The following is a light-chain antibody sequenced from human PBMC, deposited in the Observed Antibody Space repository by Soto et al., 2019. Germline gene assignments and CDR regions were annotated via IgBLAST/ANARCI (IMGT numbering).Light chain of an antibody. V-gene: IGKV3-11*01. J-gene: IGKJ5*01. Sequence: EIVLTQSPATLSLSTGERATLSCRASQRVSTYLAWYQQKPGQAPRLLIYDASSRATGIPARFSGSGSGTDFTLTISSLEPEDFAVYYCQQRSNWPITFGQGTRLEIK. CDR2: DAS. CDR1: QRVSTY. CDR3: QQRSNWPIT.